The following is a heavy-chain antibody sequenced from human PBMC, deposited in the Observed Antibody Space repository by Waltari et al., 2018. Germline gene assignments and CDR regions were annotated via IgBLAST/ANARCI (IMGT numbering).Heavy chain of an antibody. V-gene: IGHV3-33*01. CDR1: GFTLSSYG. CDR2: IWYDGSNK. Sequence: QVQLVESGGGVVQPGRSLRLPCAASGFTLSSYGLHWVRQAPGKGLEWVAVIWYDGSNKYYADSVKGRFTISRDNSKNTLYLQMNSLRAEDTAVYYCAAGMVYYAIDYWGQGTLVTVSS. CDR3: AAGMVYYAIDY. D-gene: IGHD2-8*01. J-gene: IGHJ4*02.